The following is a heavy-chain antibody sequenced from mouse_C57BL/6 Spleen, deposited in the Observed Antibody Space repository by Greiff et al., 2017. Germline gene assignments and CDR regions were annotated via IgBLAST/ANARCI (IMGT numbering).Heavy chain of an antibody. CDR1: GFTFSSYA. V-gene: IGHV5-4*03. J-gene: IGHJ4*01. CDR2: ISDGGSYT. D-gene: IGHD2-5*01. Sequence: EVKLMESGGGLVKPGGSLKLSCAASGFTFSSYAMSWVRQTPEKRLEWVATISDGGSYTYYPDNVKGRFTISRDNAKNNLYLQMSHLKSEDTAMYYCARDSNYVRGAMDYWGQGTSVTVSS. CDR3: ARDSNYVRGAMDY.